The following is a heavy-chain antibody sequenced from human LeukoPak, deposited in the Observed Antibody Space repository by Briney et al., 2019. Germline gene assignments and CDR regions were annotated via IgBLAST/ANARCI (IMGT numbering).Heavy chain of an antibody. Sequence: ASVKLLCKASGYTFTIYGNSWVRHPPAQGLEWMGWISAYNGNKNHAQELQGRVNITTDTSTSTAYMDLKPVRSEDTPVYYCAAYGYCRNTSCYGRPAPFDYWGQGTLVTVSS. J-gene: IGHJ4*02. V-gene: IGHV1-18*01. CDR3: AAYGYCRNTSCYGRPAPFDY. CDR2: ISAYNGNK. D-gene: IGHD2-2*03. CDR1: GYTFTIYG.